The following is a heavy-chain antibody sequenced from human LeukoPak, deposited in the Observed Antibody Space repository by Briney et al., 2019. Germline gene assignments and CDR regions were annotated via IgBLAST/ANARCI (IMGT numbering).Heavy chain of an antibody. CDR1: GGSFSGYY. CDR3: ATDGGSDAFDI. Sequence: PSETLSLTRAVYGGSFSGYYWSWIRQPPGKGLEWIGEINHSGSTNYNPSLKSRVTISVDTSKNRFSLKLSSVTAADTAVYYCATDGGSDAFDIWGQGTMVTVSS. D-gene: IGHD4-23*01. J-gene: IGHJ3*02. CDR2: INHSGST. V-gene: IGHV4-34*01.